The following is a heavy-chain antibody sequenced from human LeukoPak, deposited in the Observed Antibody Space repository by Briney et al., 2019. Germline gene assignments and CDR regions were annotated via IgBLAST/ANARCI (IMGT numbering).Heavy chain of an antibody. J-gene: IGHJ4*02. CDR2: IIPILGIA. D-gene: IGHD1-26*01. CDR1: GGTFSSYT. Sequence: SVKVSCKASGGTFSSYTISWVRQAPGQGLEWMGRIIPILGIANYAQKFLGRVTITADKSTSTAYMELSSLRSEDTAVYYCAREPGSGSYYGFDYWGQGTLVTVSS. CDR3: AREPGSGSYYGFDY. V-gene: IGHV1-69*04.